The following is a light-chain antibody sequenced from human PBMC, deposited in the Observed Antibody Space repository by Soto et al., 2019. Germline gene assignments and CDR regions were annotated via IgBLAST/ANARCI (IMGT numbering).Light chain of an antibody. CDR2: GAS. V-gene: IGKV3-15*01. CDR1: QSVSSN. J-gene: IGKJ1*01. Sequence: EIVMTQPPATRSVSPGERATLSCRASQSVSSNLAWYQQKPGQAPRLLIYGASTRATGIPARFSGSGSGTEFTLTISSLQSEDFAVYYCQQYNNWLWTFGQGTKVDIK. CDR3: QQYNNWLWT.